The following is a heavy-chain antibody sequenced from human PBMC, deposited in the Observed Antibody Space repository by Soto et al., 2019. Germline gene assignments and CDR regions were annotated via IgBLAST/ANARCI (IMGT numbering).Heavy chain of an antibody. CDR1: GITLSSFA. D-gene: IGHD3-3*01. CDR3: AKPLPYYDFWSGYSSAFDY. V-gene: IGHV3-23*01. J-gene: IGHJ4*02. Sequence: PGGSLRLSCAASGITLSSFAMSWVRQAPGEGLEWVSGISGPGSSTYYADSVKGRFTISRDNSKDTLYLQMNSLRAEDTAVYFCAKPLPYYDFWSGYSSAFDYWGQGTLVTVSS. CDR2: ISGPGSST.